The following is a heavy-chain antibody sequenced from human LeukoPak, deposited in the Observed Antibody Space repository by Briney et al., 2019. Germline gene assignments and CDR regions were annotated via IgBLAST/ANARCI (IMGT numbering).Heavy chain of an antibody. CDR2: ISAYNGNT. CDR1: GYTFTSYA. Sequence: ASVKVSCKASGYTFTSYAMHWVRQAPGQRLEWMGWISAYNGNTNYAQKLQGRVTMTTDTSTSTAYMELRSLRSDDTAVYYCARVGPYGSGAPPAPWGQGTLVTVSS. J-gene: IGHJ5*02. V-gene: IGHV1-18*01. D-gene: IGHD3-10*01. CDR3: ARVGPYGSGAPPAP.